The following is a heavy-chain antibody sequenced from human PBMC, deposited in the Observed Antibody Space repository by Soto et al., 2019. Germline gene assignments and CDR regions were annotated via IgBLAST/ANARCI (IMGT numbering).Heavy chain of an antibody. CDR2: VYDSGST. CDR3: AKGGWYSSSWLYFDY. Sequence: SETLSLTCTVSGGSISSSSYYWGWIRQSPGKGLEWIGSVYDSGSTYYNPSLKSRVTISRDNSKNTLYLQMNSLRAEDTAVYYCAKGGWYSSSWLYFDYWGQGTLVTVSS. V-gene: IGHV4-39*07. J-gene: IGHJ4*02. D-gene: IGHD6-13*01. CDR1: GGSISSSSYY.